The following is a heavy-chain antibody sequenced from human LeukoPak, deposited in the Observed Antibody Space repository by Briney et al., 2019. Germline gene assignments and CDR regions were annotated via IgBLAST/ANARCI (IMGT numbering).Heavy chain of an antibody. V-gene: IGHV4-4*09. CDR2: IYSTGTT. Sequence: PSETLSLTCTVSGGSISGYFWSWIRQPPGKGPEWIGYIYSTGTTNYSPSLSSRVTISVDTSKNQLTLNLRFVTATDTAVYHCERHNPPPTGFCSGTSCFMSGSQYFYMDVWGKGTSVTVS. CDR3: ERHNPPPTGFCSGTSCFMSGSQYFYMDV. CDR1: GGSISGYF. J-gene: IGHJ6*03. D-gene: IGHD2-2*01.